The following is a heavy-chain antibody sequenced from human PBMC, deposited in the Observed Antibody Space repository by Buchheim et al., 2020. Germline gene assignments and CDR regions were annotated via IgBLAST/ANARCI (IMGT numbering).Heavy chain of an antibody. D-gene: IGHD1-26*01. CDR2: IWYDGSNK. V-gene: IGHV3-33*01. J-gene: IGHJ4*02. CDR1: GFTFSSYG. Sequence: QVQLVESGGGVVQPGRSLRLSCAASGFTFSSYGMHWVRQAPGKGLEWVAVIWYDGSNKYYADSVKGRFTISSDNSKNTPYLQMNSLRAEDTAVYYCARTHEPVGGWLDYWGQGTL. CDR3: ARTHEPVGGWLDY.